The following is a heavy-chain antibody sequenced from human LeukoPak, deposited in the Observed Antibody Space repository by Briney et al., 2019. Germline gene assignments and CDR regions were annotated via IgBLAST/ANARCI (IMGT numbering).Heavy chain of an antibody. D-gene: IGHD6-6*01. J-gene: IGHJ4*02. CDR1: GGSFSGYY. V-gene: IGHV4-34*01. CDR3: AESKAARREFDY. Sequence: PSETLSLTCAVYGGSFSGYYWSWIRQPPGKGLEWIGEINHSGSTNYNPSLKSRVTISVDTSKNQFSLKLSSVIDADTAMYYCAESKAARREFDYWGQGTLVTVSS. CDR2: INHSGST.